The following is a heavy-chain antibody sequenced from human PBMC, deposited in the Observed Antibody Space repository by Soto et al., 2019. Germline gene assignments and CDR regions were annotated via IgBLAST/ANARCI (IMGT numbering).Heavy chain of an antibody. Sequence: GVSLRLSCAASGFTFSSYAMSWVRQAPGKGLEWVSAISGSGGSTYYADSVKGRFTISRDNSKNALYLQMNSLRAEDTAVYYCAKGSSSGLDAFDIWGQGTMVTVSS. D-gene: IGHD6-13*01. CDR1: GFTFSSYA. J-gene: IGHJ3*02. CDR2: ISGSGGST. V-gene: IGHV3-23*01. CDR3: AKGSSSGLDAFDI.